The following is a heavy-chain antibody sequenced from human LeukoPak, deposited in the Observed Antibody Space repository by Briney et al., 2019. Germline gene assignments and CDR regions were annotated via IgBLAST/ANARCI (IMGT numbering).Heavy chain of an antibody. CDR2: IGRSGTTI. V-gene: IGHV3-11*04. CDR1: GFTFSDYY. CDR3: ARSGKIYFDWLLDY. Sequence: PGGSLRLSCAAPGFTFSDYYMSWIRQVPGKGLEWVSYIGRSGTTIHYADSVKGRFTISWDNAKKSLYLQMNSLRAEDTAVYYCARSGKIYFDWLLDYWGQGTLVTVSS. D-gene: IGHD3-9*01. J-gene: IGHJ4*02.